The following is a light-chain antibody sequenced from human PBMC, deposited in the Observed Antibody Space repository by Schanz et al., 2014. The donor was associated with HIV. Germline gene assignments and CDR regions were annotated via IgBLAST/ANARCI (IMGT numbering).Light chain of an antibody. CDR3: AAWDDSLNGWV. CDR2: NSY. J-gene: IGLJ3*02. CDR1: SSNIRSNT. V-gene: IGLV1-44*01. Sequence: QSVLTQPPSASGTPGQRVTISCSGSSSNIRSNTINWYQHLPGTAPKLLIYNSYHRPSGVPDRFSGSESGTSASLAISGLQSEDEADYYCAAWDDSLNGWVFGGGTKLTVL.